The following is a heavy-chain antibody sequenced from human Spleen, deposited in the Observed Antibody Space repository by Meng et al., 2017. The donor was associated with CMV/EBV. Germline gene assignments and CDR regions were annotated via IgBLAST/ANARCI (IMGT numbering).Heavy chain of an antibody. Sequence: GGSLRLSCAASGFTFRSYEMTWVRQAPGKGLEWVSYISGSGVVIYYADSVKGRFTISRDNAKNSLYLQMNSLRAEDTAVYYCARDQAGWFDPWGQGTLVTVSS. CDR1: GFTFRSYE. J-gene: IGHJ5*02. CDR3: ARDQAGWFDP. CDR2: ISGSGVVI. V-gene: IGHV3-48*03.